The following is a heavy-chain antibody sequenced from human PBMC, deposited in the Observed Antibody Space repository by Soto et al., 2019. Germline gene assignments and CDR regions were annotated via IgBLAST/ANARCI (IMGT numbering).Heavy chain of an antibody. D-gene: IGHD6-19*01. CDR1: GGSISSGGYY. V-gene: IGHV4-31*03. CDR2: IYYSGSP. J-gene: IGHJ4*02. Sequence: QVQLQESGPGLVKPSQTLSLTCTVSGGSISSGGYYWSWIRQHPGKGLEWIGYIYYSGSPYYNPSLKSGVTISVDTSKNQFSLKLSSVTAADTAVYYCASDSSGWSSFDYWGQGTLVTVSS. CDR3: ASDSSGWSSFDY.